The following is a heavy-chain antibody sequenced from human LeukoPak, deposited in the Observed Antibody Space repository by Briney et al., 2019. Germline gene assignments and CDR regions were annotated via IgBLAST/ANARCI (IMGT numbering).Heavy chain of an antibody. CDR1: GFTFSSYG. CDR2: ISYDGSNK. Sequence: PGGSLRLSCAASGFTFSSYGMHWVRQAPGKGLEWVAVISYDGSNKYYADSVKGRFTISRDNSKNTLYLQMNSLRAEDTAVYYCAKDSGAYGGPFDYWGQGTLVTVSS. CDR3: AKDSGAYGGPFDY. D-gene: IGHD4/OR15-4a*01. J-gene: IGHJ4*02. V-gene: IGHV3-30*18.